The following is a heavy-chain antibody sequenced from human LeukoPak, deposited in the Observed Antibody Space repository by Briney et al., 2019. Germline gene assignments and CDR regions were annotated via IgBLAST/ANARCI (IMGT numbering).Heavy chain of an antibody. CDR1: GFTFSSCG. J-gene: IGHJ4*02. CDR3: AKDLAYYGSGRLDSEISDY. D-gene: IGHD3-10*01. CDR2: ISYDGSNK. Sequence: GGSLRLSCAASGFTFSSCGMHWVRQAPGKGLEWVAVISYDGSNKYYADSVKGRFTISRDNSKNTLYLQMNSLRAEDTAVYYCAKDLAYYGSGRLDSEISDYWGQGTLVTVSS. V-gene: IGHV3-30*18.